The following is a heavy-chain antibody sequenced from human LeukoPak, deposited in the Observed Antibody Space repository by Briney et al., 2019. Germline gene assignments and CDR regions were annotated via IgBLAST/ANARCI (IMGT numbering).Heavy chain of an antibody. Sequence: PGGSLRLSCAASGLTFSGSAMHWVRQASGKGLEWVGRIRTKPNSYATAYAASVKGRFTISRDDSKNTAYLQMNSLKTEDTAVYYCTSSSAWYFDYWGQGTLVTVSS. D-gene: IGHD6-19*01. V-gene: IGHV3-73*01. CDR3: TSSSAWYFDY. CDR1: GLTFSGSA. J-gene: IGHJ4*02. CDR2: IRTKPNSYAT.